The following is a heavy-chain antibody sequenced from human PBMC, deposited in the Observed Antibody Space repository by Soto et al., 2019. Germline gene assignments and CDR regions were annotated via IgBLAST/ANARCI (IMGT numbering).Heavy chain of an antibody. Sequence: PGGSLRLSCAASGFTFSSYAMSWVRQDPGKGLEWVSAVSGSAGSTYYADSVKGRFPISRDNSKNTLYLQMNSLRAEDTAVYYCAKGSPDDCGGNPEYYCGQGTLVTVSS. CDR2: VSGSAGST. J-gene: IGHJ4*02. V-gene: IGHV3-23*01. CDR3: AKGSPDDCGGNPEYY. D-gene: IGHD4-17*01. CDR1: GFTFSSYA.